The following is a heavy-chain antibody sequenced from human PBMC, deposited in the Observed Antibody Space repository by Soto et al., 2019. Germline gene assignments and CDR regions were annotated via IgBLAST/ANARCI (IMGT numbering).Heavy chain of an antibody. CDR2: MNPNSGNT. CDR3: ASPARNYDFWSGCSFDI. Sequence: ASVKVSCKASGYTFTSYGINWVRQATGQGLEWMGWMNPNSGNTGYAQKFQGRVTMTRNTSISTAYMELSSLRSEDTAVYYCASPARNYDFWSGCSFDIWGQGTMVTVSS. J-gene: IGHJ3*02. V-gene: IGHV1-8*02. CDR1: GYTFTSYG. D-gene: IGHD3-3*01.